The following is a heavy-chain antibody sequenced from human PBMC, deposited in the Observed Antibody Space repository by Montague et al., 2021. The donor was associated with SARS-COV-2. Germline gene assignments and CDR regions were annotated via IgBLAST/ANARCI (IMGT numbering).Heavy chain of an antibody. V-gene: IGHV4-61*02. CDR3: ARDIAVAGLFDY. Sequence: TLSLTCSVSGGSISSGSYYWSWIRQPAGKGLEWIGRIYISGSTNYTPSLKSRVSISVDTSKNQFSLKLSSVTAADTAVYYCARDIAVAGLFDYWGQGTLVTVSS. CDR2: IYISGST. J-gene: IGHJ4*02. D-gene: IGHD6-19*01. CDR1: GGSISSGSYY.